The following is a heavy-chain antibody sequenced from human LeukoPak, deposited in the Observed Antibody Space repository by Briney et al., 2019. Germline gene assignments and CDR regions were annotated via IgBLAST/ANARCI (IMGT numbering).Heavy chain of an antibody. CDR3: ARRLPADIEDAFDI. Sequence: PSGTLSLTCAVSGGSISSSNWWSWVRQPPGKGLEWIGEIYHSGSTNYNPSLKSRVTISVDTSKNQFSLKLSSVTAADTAVYYCARRLPADIEDAFDIWGQGTMVTVSS. CDR2: IYHSGST. D-gene: IGHD2-15*01. J-gene: IGHJ3*02. V-gene: IGHV4-4*02. CDR1: GGSISSSNW.